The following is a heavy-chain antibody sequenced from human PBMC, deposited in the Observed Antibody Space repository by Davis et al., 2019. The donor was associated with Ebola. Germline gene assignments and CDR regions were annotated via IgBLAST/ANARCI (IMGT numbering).Heavy chain of an antibody. V-gene: IGHV1-58*01. CDR1: GFTFTSSA. Sequence: SVKVSCKASGFTFTSSAVQWVRQARGQRLEWIGWIVVGSGNTNYAQKFQERVTITRDMSTSTAYMELSSLRSEDTAVYYCAAERSRYCSSTSCRYYYYMDVWGKGTTVTVSS. CDR3: AAERSRYCSSTSCRYYYYMDV. J-gene: IGHJ6*03. CDR2: IVVGSGNT. D-gene: IGHD2-2*01.